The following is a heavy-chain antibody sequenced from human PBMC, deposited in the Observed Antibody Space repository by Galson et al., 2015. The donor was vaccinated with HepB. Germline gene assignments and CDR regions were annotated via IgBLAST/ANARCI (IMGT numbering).Heavy chain of an antibody. CDR1: GFTVSSNY. D-gene: IGHD3-22*01. CDR2: IYSGGST. CDR3: ARDGYYDSSGYPQNAFDI. J-gene: IGHJ3*02. Sequence: LRLSCAASGFTVSSNYMSWVRQAPGKGLEWVSVIYSGGSTYYADSVKGRFTISRDNSKNTLYLQMNSLRAEDTAVYYCARDGYYDSSGYPQNAFDIWGQGTMVTVSS. V-gene: IGHV3-53*01.